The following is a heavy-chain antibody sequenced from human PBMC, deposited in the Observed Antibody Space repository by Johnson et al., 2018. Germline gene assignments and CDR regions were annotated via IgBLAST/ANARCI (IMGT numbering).Heavy chain of an antibody. CDR2: MNPNSGNT. V-gene: IGHV1-8*02. Sequence: QVQLVQSGAEVKKPGASVKVSCKTSGGTFSSLAINWVRQATGQGLERMGWMNPNSGNTGDAQKFQGRGTMPRKTSITTAYMERSSLRSEDTAVYYCAGGGMAAAGDYMDGWGKGTTVAVSS. CDR1: GGTFSSLA. D-gene: IGHD6-13*01. CDR3: AGGGMAAAGDYMDG. J-gene: IGHJ6*03.